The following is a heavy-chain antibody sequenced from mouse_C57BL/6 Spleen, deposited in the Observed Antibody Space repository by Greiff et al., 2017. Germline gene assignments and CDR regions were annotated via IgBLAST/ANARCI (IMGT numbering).Heavy chain of an antibody. Sequence: EVHLVESGGGLVQPKGSLKLSCAASGFSFNTYAMNWVRQAPGKGLEWVARIRSKSNNYATYYADSVKDRFTISSDDSESMLYLQMNNLKTEDTAMYYCVRLDGYDPFAYWGQGTLVTVSA. J-gene: IGHJ3*01. V-gene: IGHV10-1*01. CDR3: VRLDGYDPFAY. D-gene: IGHD2-2*01. CDR1: GFSFNTYA. CDR2: IRSKSNNYAT.